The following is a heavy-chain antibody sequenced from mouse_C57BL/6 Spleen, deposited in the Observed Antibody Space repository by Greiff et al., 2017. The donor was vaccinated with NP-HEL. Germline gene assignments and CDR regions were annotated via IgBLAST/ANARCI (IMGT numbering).Heavy chain of an antibody. CDR1: GYTFTSYT. CDR2: LNPSSGYT. J-gene: IGHJ2*01. CDR3: ARMEYYGSSFDY. D-gene: IGHD1-1*01. Sequence: VQLQQSGAELARPGASVKMSCKASGYTFTSYTMHWVKQRPGQGLEWIGYLNPSSGYTKYNQKFKDKATLTADKSSSTAYMQLSSLTSEDSAVYYCARMEYYGSSFDYWGQGTTLTVSS. V-gene: IGHV1-4*01.